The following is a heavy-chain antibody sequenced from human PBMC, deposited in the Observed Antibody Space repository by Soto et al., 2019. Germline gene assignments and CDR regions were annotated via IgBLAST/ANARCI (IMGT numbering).Heavy chain of an antibody. J-gene: IGHJ6*02. Sequence: ASVKVSCKASGYTFTSYGISWVRQAPGQGLEWMGWISAYNGNTNYAQKLQGRVTMTTDTSTSTAYMELRSLRSDDTAVYYCARSLSRSNYYYGMDVWGQGTTVTVSS. CDR3: ARSLSRSNYYYGMDV. V-gene: IGHV1-18*01. CDR2: ISAYNGNT. CDR1: GYTFTSYG.